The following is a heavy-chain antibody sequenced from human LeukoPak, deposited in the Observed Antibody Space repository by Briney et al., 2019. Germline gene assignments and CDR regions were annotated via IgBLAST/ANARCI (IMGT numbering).Heavy chain of an antibody. Sequence: PGRSLRLSCAASGFTFSSYAMSWVRQAPGKGLEWVSAISGSGGSTYYADSVKGRFTISRDNSKNTLYLQMNSLRAEDTAVYYCAKDGYCSGGSCYPAEYFQHWGQGTLVTVSS. CDR3: AKDGYCSGGSCYPAEYFQH. CDR1: GFTFSSYA. D-gene: IGHD2-15*01. J-gene: IGHJ1*01. CDR2: ISGSGGST. V-gene: IGHV3-23*01.